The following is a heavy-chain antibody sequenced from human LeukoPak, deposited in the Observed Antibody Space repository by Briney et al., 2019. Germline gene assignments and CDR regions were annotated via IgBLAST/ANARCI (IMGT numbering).Heavy chain of an antibody. CDR1: GFTFSSYA. Sequence: GALRLSCAASGFTFSSYAMSWVRQAPGKGLEWVSAISGSGGSTYYADSVKGRFTISRDNSKNTLYLQMNSLRAEDTAVYYCAKAGAWYDAFDFWGQGTMVTVSS. CDR3: AKAGAWYDAFDF. D-gene: IGHD6-13*01. J-gene: IGHJ3*01. CDR2: ISGSGGST. V-gene: IGHV3-23*01.